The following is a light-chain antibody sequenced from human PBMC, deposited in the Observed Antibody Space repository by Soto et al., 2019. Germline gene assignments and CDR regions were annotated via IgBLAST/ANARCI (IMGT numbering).Light chain of an antibody. Sequence: QSVMTQPPSVSAAPGQKVTISCSGSSTNIGGISVSWYQQLPGTAPKLLIYEDNKRPSGIPDRFSGSKSSTSATLGITGFQTGDEADYYCGSWDSSLSAYVFGTGTKLTVL. CDR1: STNIGGIS. J-gene: IGLJ1*01. V-gene: IGLV1-51*01. CDR2: EDN. CDR3: GSWDSSLSAYV.